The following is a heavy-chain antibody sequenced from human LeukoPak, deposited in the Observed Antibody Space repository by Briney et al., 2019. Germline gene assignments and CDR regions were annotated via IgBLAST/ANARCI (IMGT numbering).Heavy chain of an antibody. J-gene: IGHJ6*03. Sequence: SETLSLTCTVSGGSISSSSYYWGWIRQPPGKGLEWIGSIYYSGSTYYNPSLKSRVTISVDTSKNQFSLKLSSVTAADTAVYYCARVYCDGDCYPNYNYFYYMDVWGKGTTVTVSS. V-gene: IGHV4-39*07. CDR2: IYYSGST. D-gene: IGHD2-21*02. CDR3: ARVYCDGDCYPNYNYFYYMDV. CDR1: GGSISSSSYY.